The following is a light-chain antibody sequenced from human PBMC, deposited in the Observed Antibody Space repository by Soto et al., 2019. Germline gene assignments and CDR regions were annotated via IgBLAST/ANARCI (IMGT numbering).Light chain of an antibody. J-gene: IGLJ1*01. CDR2: EVV. CDR3: KSYAGSNTDV. V-gene: IGLV2-8*01. CDR1: KSDIGVYDF. Sequence: QSALTQPPSAPGSPGQSVTISCTGTKSDIGVYDFVSWYQHHPGKAPRLIIYEVVQRPSGVPDRFSGSKSGNTASLTVSGLQAADEADYFCKSYAGSNTDVFGSGTKVTVL.